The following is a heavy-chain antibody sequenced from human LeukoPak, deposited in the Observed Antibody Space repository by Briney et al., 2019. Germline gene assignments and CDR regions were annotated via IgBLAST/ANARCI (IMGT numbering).Heavy chain of an antibody. J-gene: IGHJ4*02. Sequence: SETLSLTCAVYGGSFSGYYWSWIRQPPGKGLEWIGEINHSGSTNYNPSLKSRVTISVDTPKNQFSLKLSSVTAADMAVYYCARGWLWELYHYWGQGTLVTVSS. CDR3: ARGWLWELYHY. CDR2: INHSGST. D-gene: IGHD1-26*01. V-gene: IGHV4-34*01. CDR1: GGSFSGYY.